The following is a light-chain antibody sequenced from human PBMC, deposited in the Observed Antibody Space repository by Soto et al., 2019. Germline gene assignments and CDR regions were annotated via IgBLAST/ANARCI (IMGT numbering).Light chain of an antibody. V-gene: IGKV3D-15*01. CDR3: QQYNNWPLT. J-gene: IGKJ5*01. CDR2: GAT. CDR1: QTVRDN. Sequence: EVVMTQSPATLSVSPGDIATLSCRASQTVRDNLGWYQQKPGQPPRILIYGATTRATGIPARFSGSGSGTEFTLTISSLQSEDVAVYYCQQYNNWPLTLGGGTRLEI.